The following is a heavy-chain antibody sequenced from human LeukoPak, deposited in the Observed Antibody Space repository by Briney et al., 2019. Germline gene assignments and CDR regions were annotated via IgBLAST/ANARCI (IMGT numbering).Heavy chain of an antibody. CDR2: IYPGDSDT. J-gene: IGHJ4*02. CDR3: ARRGESSSWYSDY. V-gene: IGHV5-51*01. Sequence: GESLKISCKGSGYSFTSYWIGWVRQMPGKGLEWMGIIYPGDSDTRYSPSFQGQVTISADKSTSTAYLQWSSLKASDTAIYYCARRGESSSWYSDYWGRGTLVTVSS. D-gene: IGHD6-13*01. CDR1: GYSFTSYW.